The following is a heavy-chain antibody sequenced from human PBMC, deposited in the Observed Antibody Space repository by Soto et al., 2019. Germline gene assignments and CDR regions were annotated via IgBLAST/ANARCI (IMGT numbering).Heavy chain of an antibody. CDR2: ISGSGGST. CDR1: GFTFSSYA. D-gene: IGHD3-22*01. J-gene: IGHJ6*02. CDR3: AKDNDSSGYYYYYYGMDV. V-gene: IGHV3-23*01. Sequence: GGSLRLSCAASGFTFSSYAMSWVLQAPGKGLEWVSAISGSGGSTYYADSVKGRFTISRDNSKNTLYLQMNSLRAEDTAVYYCAKDNDSSGYYYYYYGMDVWGQGTAVTVSS.